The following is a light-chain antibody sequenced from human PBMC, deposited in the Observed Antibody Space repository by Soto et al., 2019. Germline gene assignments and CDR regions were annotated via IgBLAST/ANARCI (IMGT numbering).Light chain of an antibody. CDR3: GAWDSSLSAYV. CDR2: ENN. V-gene: IGLV1-51*02. CDR1: SSNIGNNY. J-gene: IGLJ1*01. Sequence: SVLTQPPSDSAAPGQKVSISCSGSSSNIGNNYVSWYQQLPGTAPKLLIYENNKRPSGIPDRFSGSKSGTSATLGITGLQTGDEADYYCGAWDSSLSAYVFGTGTKVTVL.